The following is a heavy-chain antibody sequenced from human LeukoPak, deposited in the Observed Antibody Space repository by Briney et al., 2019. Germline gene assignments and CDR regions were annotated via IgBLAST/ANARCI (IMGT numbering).Heavy chain of an antibody. D-gene: IGHD3-9*01. V-gene: IGHV1-69*06. CDR3: ARDYPRYLGWFDP. CDR2: IIPIFGTA. J-gene: IGHJ5*02. CDR1: GGTFSSYA. Sequence: SVKVSCKASGGTFSSYAISWVRQAPGQGLEWMGGIIPIFGTANYAQKFQGRVTITVDKSTSTAYMELSSLRSEDTAVYYCARDYPRYLGWFDPWGQGTLVTVSS.